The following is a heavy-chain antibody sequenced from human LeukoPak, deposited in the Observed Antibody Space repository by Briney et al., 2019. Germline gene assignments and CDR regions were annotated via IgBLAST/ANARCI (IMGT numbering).Heavy chain of an antibody. Sequence: GGSLRLSCGASGFALSSNWMTWVRQAPGRGLEWVASINQDGSVKYYVDSVKGRFTISRDNARNSLSLQMNSLGVEDTAVYFCARWGQTSGYYYVDNWGQGTLVTVSS. D-gene: IGHD5-12*01. CDR2: INQDGSVK. CDR3: ARWGQTSGYYYVDN. CDR1: GFALSSNW. J-gene: IGHJ4*02. V-gene: IGHV3-7*01.